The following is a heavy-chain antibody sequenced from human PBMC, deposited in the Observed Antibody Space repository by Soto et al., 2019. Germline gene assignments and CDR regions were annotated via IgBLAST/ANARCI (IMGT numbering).Heavy chain of an antibody. CDR2: IWYDGSNK. V-gene: IGHV3-33*01. J-gene: IGHJ6*02. Sequence: VAVIWYDGSNKYYADSVKGRFTISRDNSKNTLYLQMNSLRAEDTAVYYCARESYGSGSYYNRYYYYGMDVWGQGTTVTVSS. CDR3: ARESYGSGSYYNRYYYYGMDV. D-gene: IGHD3-10*01.